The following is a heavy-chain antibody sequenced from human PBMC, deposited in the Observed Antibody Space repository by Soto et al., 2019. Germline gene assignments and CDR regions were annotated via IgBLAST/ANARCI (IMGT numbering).Heavy chain of an antibody. Sequence: GSLRLSCAASGFTFSSYAMSWVRQAPGKGLEWVSAISGSGGSTYYADSVKGRFTISRDNSKNTLYLQMNSLRAEDTAVYYCAKPLYCSSTSCYVHAFDYWGQGTLVTVSS. CDR1: GFTFSSYA. J-gene: IGHJ4*02. D-gene: IGHD2-2*01. CDR2: ISGSGGST. V-gene: IGHV3-23*01. CDR3: AKPLYCSSTSCYVHAFDY.